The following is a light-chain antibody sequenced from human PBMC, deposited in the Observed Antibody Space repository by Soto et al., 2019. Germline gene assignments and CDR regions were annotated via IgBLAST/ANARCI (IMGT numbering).Light chain of an antibody. CDR2: GES. CDR1: QSVSSN. V-gene: IGKV3-15*01. Sequence: IVMTQSPATLSASPGERATLSCRASQSVSSNLAWYQQKHGQAPRLLISGESTGATGIPARFSGSGSGNEFTITISSMQYEDCEIYYCKQYHTWQIT. CDR3: KQYHTWQIT. J-gene: IGKJ5*01.